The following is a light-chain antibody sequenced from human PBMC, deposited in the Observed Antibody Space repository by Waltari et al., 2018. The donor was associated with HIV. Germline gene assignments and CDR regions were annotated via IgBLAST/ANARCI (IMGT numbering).Light chain of an antibody. V-gene: IGLV2-14*01. CDR2: EVS. CDR3: SSYTTSSTLV. Sequence: QSALTQPAYVSGSPGQSITISCTGTSSDVGGYNYVYWFQQHPGKAPKLMIYEVSNRPSGVSNRFSGSKSGNTASLTISGLQAEDEADYYCSSYTTSSTLVFGGGTKLTV. J-gene: IGLJ3*02. CDR1: SSDVGGYNY.